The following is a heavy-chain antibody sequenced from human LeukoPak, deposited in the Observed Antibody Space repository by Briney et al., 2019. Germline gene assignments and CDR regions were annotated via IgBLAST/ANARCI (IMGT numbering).Heavy chain of an antibody. Sequence: GGSLRLSCAASGFAFSSYWMHWVRHAPGKGLVWVSRINSDGSSTSYADSVKGRFTISRDNAKNTLYLQMNSLRAEDTAVYYCARTDFGYSSGFGYWGQGTLVTVSS. J-gene: IGHJ4*02. D-gene: IGHD6-19*01. CDR1: GFAFSSYW. CDR3: ARTDFGYSSGFGY. CDR2: INSDGSST. V-gene: IGHV3-74*01.